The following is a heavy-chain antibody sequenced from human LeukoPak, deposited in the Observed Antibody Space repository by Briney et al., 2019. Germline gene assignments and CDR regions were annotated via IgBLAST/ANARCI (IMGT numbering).Heavy chain of an antibody. J-gene: IGHJ3*02. CDR3: ARDKGSGSYLKGDAFDI. Sequence: TGGSLRLSCAASGFTFSSYAMSWVRQAPGKGLEWVSAISGSGGSTYYADSAKGRFTISRDNSKNTLYLQMNSLRAEDTAVYYCARDKGSGSYLKGDAFDIWGQGTMVTVSS. V-gene: IGHV3-23*01. CDR2: ISGSGGST. D-gene: IGHD3-10*01. CDR1: GFTFSSYA.